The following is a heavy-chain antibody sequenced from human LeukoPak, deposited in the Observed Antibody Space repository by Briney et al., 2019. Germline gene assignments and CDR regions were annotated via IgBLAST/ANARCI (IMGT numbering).Heavy chain of an antibody. D-gene: IGHD3-3*01. CDR1: GFTFSSYD. J-gene: IGHJ4*02. Sequence: GGSLRLSCAASGFTFSSYDMHWVRQATGKGLEWVSAIGTAGDTYYPGSVKGRFTISRENAKNSLYLQMNSLRAEDTAVYYCARGVLGDFWSGYGFDYWGQGTLVTVSS. CDR3: ARGVLGDFWSGYGFDY. CDR2: IGTAGDT. V-gene: IGHV3-13*01.